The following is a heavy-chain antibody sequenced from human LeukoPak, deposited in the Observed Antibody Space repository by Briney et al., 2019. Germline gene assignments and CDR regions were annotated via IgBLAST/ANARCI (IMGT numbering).Heavy chain of an antibody. Sequence: ASVKVSCKASGYTFTSYGISWVRQAPGQGLEWMGWISAYNGNTNYAQKLQGRVTMTTDTSTSTAYMELRSLRSDDTAVYYCARDPLRSDVDTAMVTLDYWGQGTLVTVSS. V-gene: IGHV1-18*01. D-gene: IGHD5-18*01. CDR3: ARDPLRSDVDTAMVTLDY. CDR1: GYTFTSYG. J-gene: IGHJ4*02. CDR2: ISAYNGNT.